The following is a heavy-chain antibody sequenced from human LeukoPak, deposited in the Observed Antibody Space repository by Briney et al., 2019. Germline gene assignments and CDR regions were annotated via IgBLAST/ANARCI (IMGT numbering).Heavy chain of an antibody. CDR2: ISYSGST. CDR3: ARATNFDY. V-gene: IGHV4-59*01. J-gene: IGHJ4*02. CDR1: GGSINSYY. Sequence: PSETLSLTCTVSGGSINSYYWSWIRQPPGKGLEWIGYISYSGSTNYNPSLNSRVTVLVDTSKSQFSLRLSSVTAADTAVYYCARATNFDYWGQGALVTVSS.